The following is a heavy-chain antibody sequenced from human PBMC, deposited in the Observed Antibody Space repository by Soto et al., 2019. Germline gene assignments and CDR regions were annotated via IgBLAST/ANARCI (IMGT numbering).Heavy chain of an antibody. Sequence: QVQLVQSGAEVKKPGASVQVSCKASGYTFTGYYMHWVRQAPGQGLEWMGWINPNSGGTNYAQKFQGRLTMTRDTSISTAYMELSRLRSDDTAVYYCAREVYSSSSLWFDPWGQGTLVTVSS. CDR3: AREVYSSSSLWFDP. J-gene: IGHJ5*02. CDR1: GYTFTGYY. D-gene: IGHD6-6*01. CDR2: INPNSGGT. V-gene: IGHV1-2*02.